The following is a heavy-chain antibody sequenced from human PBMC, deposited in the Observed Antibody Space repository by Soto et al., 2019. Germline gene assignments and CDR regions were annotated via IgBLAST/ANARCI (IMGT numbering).Heavy chain of an antibody. J-gene: IGHJ6*02. D-gene: IGHD3-16*01. Sequence: SETLSLTCSVSGASISRGAYYWTWIRQHPGKGLEWIGNIYYSGSAYYNPSLKSRITISVDTSKNQFSLKLSFVTAADSAVYYCARDVPLNYYDGTFSYYAMDVWGQGTTVTVSS. CDR3: ARDVPLNYYDGTFSYYAMDV. CDR2: IYYSGSA. V-gene: IGHV4-31*03. CDR1: GASISRGAYY.